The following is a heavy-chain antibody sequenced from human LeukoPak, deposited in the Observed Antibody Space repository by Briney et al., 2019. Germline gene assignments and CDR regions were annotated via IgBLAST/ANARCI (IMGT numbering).Heavy chain of an antibody. CDR1: GGSFSGYY. CDR3: ARGRGDYGDLVYYFDY. V-gene: IGHV4-34*01. CDR2: INHSGST. J-gene: IGHJ4*02. Sequence: SEPLSLTCAVYGGSFSGYYWSWIRQPPGKGLEWIGEINHSGSTNYNPSLKSRVTISVDTSKNQFSLKLSSVTAADTAVYYCARGRGDYGDLVYYFDYWGQGTLVTVSS. D-gene: IGHD4-17*01.